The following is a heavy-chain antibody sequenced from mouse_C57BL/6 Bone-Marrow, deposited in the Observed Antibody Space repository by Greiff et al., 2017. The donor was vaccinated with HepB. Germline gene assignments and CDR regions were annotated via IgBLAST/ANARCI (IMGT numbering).Heavy chain of an antibody. D-gene: IGHD2-1*01. V-gene: IGHV1-50*01. J-gene: IGHJ4*01. Sequence: VQLQQSGAELVKPGASVKLSCKASGYTFTSYWMQWVKQRPGQGLEWIGEIDPSDSYTNYNQKFKGKATLTVDTSSSTAYMQLSSLTSEDSAVYYCAREDGKPSMDYWGQGTSVTVSS. CDR1: GYTFTSYW. CDR3: AREDGKPSMDY. CDR2: IDPSDSYT.